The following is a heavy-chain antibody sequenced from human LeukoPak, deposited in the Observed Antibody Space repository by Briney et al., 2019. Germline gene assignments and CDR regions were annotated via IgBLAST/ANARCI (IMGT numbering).Heavy chain of an antibody. V-gene: IGHV1-69*13. Sequence: GASVKVSCKASGGTFSSYAISWVRQAPGQGLEWMGGIIPIFGTANYAQKFQGRVRITADESTSTAYMELSSLRSEDTAVYYCARESYDSSGIDAFDIWGQGTMVTVSS. J-gene: IGHJ3*02. D-gene: IGHD3-22*01. CDR2: IIPIFGTA. CDR3: ARESYDSSGIDAFDI. CDR1: GGTFSSYA.